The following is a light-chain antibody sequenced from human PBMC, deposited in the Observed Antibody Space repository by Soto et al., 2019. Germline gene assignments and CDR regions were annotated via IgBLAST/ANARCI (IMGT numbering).Light chain of an antibody. CDR1: NSDVGGYIY. Sequence: QSALTQPAFVSGSSGQSITISCTGTNSDVGGYIYVSWFQQHPGKAPKLMFYEVNNRPSGVSNRFSGSKSVNTASLTISGLHGEDEAVYYCSSYTNSVTPYVFGAGTKLTVL. V-gene: IGLV2-14*01. CDR2: EVN. J-gene: IGLJ1*01. CDR3: SSYTNSVTPYV.